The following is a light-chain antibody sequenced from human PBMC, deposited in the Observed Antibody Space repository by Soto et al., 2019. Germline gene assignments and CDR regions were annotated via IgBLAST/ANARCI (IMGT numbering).Light chain of an antibody. J-gene: IGLJ3*02. CDR3: SSYAGSVWV. CDR2: EVS. CDR1: SSDVGGYNY. V-gene: IGLV2-8*01. Sequence: QSALTQPPSASGSPGQSVTISCTGTSSDVGGYNYVSWYQQHPGKAPKLMIYEVSKRPSGVPDRFSGSKSGNTASLTVSGVQAEDEADYYCSSYAGSVWVFGGGTKVTVL.